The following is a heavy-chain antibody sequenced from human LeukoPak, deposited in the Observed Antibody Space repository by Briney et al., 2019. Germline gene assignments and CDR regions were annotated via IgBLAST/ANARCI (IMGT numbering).Heavy chain of an antibody. CDR1: GFTFSNYV. CDR2: ISYDGSNK. Sequence: PGGSLRLSCAASGFTFSNYVIHWVRQAPGKGLEWVAVISYDGSNKYYADSVKGRFTISRDNSKNTLYLQMGSLRAEDMAVYYCARDNYGELDYWGQGTLVTVSS. CDR3: ARDNYGELDY. D-gene: IGHD4-11*01. J-gene: IGHJ4*02. V-gene: IGHV3-30*14.